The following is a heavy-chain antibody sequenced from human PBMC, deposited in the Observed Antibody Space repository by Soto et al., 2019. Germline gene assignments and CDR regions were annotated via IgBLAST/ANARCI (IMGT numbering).Heavy chain of an antibody. CDR2: IYYSGST. CDR1: GGSISSSSYY. V-gene: IGHV4-39*07. Sequence: SETLSLTCTVSGGSISSSSYYWGWVRQPPGKGLEWIGSIYYSGSTYYNPSLKSRVTISVDTSKNQFSLKLSSVTAADTAVYYCARDRPWLVRYYYYGMDAWGQGTTVTVSS. D-gene: IGHD6-19*01. CDR3: ARDRPWLVRYYYYGMDA. J-gene: IGHJ6*02.